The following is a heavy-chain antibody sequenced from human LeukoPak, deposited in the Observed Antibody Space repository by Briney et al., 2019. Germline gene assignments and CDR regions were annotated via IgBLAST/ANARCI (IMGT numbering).Heavy chain of an antibody. CDR1: GFTFSDYY. CDR3: ARGSYYYYYGMDV. V-gene: IGHV3-11*05. Sequence: PGGSLRLSCAASGFTFSDYYMSWIRQAPGKGLEWVSYISSSSYTNYADSVKGRFTISRDNAKNSLYLQMNSLRAEDTAVYYCARGSYYYYYGMDVWGQGTTVTVSS. CDR2: ISSSSYT. J-gene: IGHJ6*02.